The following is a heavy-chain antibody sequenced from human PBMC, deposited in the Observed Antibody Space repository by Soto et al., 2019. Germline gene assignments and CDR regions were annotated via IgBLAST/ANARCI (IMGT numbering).Heavy chain of an antibody. CDR2: INHRRST. CDR3: ASVGSSRHQDPPGIDY. D-gene: IGHD6-6*01. V-gene: IGHV4-34*01. CDR1: GGSFSGYY. Sequence: SETLSLTCAVYGGSFSGYYWSWIRQPPGKGLEWIGEINHRRSTIYNPSLKSRVTISVDTSKNQFSLKLSSVTAADMVVFYCASVGSSRHQDPPGIDYWGHGTLVTGSS. J-gene: IGHJ4*01.